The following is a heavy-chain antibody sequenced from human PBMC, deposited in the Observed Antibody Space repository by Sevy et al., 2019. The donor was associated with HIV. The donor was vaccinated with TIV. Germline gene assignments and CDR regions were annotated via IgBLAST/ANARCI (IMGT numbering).Heavy chain of an antibody. CDR3: ARADYSGFDY. Sequence: GESLKISCAASGFTFSSYSMNWVRQAPGKGLEWVSSISSSSSYIYYADSVKGRFTISRDNAKNSLYLQMNSLRAEDTAVYYCARADYSGFDYWGQGTLVTVSS. CDR2: ISSSSSYI. CDR1: GFTFSSYS. V-gene: IGHV3-21*01. D-gene: IGHD4-4*01. J-gene: IGHJ4*02.